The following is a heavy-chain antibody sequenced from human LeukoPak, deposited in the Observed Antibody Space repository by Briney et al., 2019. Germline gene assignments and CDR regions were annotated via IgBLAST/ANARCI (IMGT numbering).Heavy chain of an antibody. V-gene: IGHV4-39*01. Sequence: SETLSLTCTVSGGSISSSSYYWGWIRQPPGKGLEWIGSIYYSGSTYYNPSLKSRVTISVDTSKNQFSLKLSSVTAADTAVYYCARWRELLSWFDPWGQGTLVTVSS. J-gene: IGHJ5*02. D-gene: IGHD1-26*01. CDR3: ARWRELLSWFDP. CDR2: IYYSGST. CDR1: GGSISSSSYY.